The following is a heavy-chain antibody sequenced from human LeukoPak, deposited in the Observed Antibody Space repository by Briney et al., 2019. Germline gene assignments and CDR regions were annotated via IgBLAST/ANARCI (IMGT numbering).Heavy chain of an antibody. CDR1: GVTFSDYY. Sequence: GGSLRLSCAASGVTFSDYYRSWIRQAPGKGLEWVSYINSSGSTIYYPASMKRRSTISRDNAKNSLYLQMNSLRAEDTAVYYCARDLLEADRYVHLVAFDIWGQGTMVTVSS. V-gene: IGHV3-11*01. CDR3: ARDLLEADRYVHLVAFDI. J-gene: IGHJ3*02. D-gene: IGHD5-24*01. CDR2: INSSGSTI.